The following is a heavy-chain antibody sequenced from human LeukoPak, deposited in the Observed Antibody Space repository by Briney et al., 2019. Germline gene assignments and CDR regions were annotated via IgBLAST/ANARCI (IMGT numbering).Heavy chain of an antibody. J-gene: IGHJ4*02. CDR2: IIPIFCTA. CDR3: ASADRLSIAAAGVDY. V-gene: IGHV1-69*01. D-gene: IGHD6-13*01. Sequence: SVKVSCKSSGGTFSSYAISWVRQAPGQGLEWMGGIIPIFCTANYAQKFQGRVTITADESTSTAYMELSSLRSEDTAVYYCASADRLSIAAAGVDYWGQGTLVTVSS. CDR1: GGTFSSYA.